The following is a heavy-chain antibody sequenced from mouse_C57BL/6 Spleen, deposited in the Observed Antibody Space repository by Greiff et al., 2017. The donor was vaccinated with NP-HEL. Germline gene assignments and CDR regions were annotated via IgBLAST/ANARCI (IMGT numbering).Heavy chain of an antibody. J-gene: IGHJ2*01. CDR2: ISDGGSYT. V-gene: IGHV5-4*01. CDR3: AREGYYSNYKDY. Sequence: EVKLMESGGGLVKPGGSLKLSCAASGFTFSSYAMSWVRQTPEKRLEWVATISDGGSYTYYPDNVKGRFTISRDNAKNNLYLQMSHLKSEDTAMYYCAREGYYSNYKDYWGQGTTLTVSS. CDR1: GFTFSSYA. D-gene: IGHD2-5*01.